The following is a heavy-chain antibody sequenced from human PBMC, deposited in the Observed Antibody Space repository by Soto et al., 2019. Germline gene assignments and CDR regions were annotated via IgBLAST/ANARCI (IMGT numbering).Heavy chain of an antibody. V-gene: IGHV4-39*01. D-gene: IGHD3-10*01. CDR3: ARHDYDSGSYVRY. Sequence: QLQLQESGPGLVKPSETLSLTCTVSGGSISSTSYYWGWIRQPPGKGLEWIGNIYHSGTTYYNPSLTSRVTISVDTSKNQFSLKLTSVTAADTAVYYCARHDYDSGSYVRYRGQGTLVTVSS. J-gene: IGHJ4*02. CDR2: IYHSGTT. CDR1: GGSISSTSYY.